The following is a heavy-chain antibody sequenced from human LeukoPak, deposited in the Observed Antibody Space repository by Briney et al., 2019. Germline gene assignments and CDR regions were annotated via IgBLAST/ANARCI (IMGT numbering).Heavy chain of an antibody. Sequence: NSSETLSPTCAVYGGSFSGYYWSWIRQPPGKGLEWIGEINHSGSTNYNPSLKSRVTISVDTSKNQFSLKLSSVTAADTAVYYCARVCSGGSCLTTDDYWGQGTLVTVSS. D-gene: IGHD2-15*01. CDR2: INHSGST. V-gene: IGHV4-34*01. CDR1: GGSFSGYY. J-gene: IGHJ4*02. CDR3: ARVCSGGSCLTTDDY.